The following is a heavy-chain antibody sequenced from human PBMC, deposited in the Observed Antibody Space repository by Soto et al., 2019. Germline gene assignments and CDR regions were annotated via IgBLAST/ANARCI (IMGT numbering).Heavy chain of an antibody. CDR2: IYWDDDQ. CDR1: GFSLRTRGVG. Sequence: QITLKESGPTLVKPTQTLTLTCTFSGFSLRTRGVGVGWIRQPPGKALEWLAPIYWDDDQRHSPTLKRGLTINTDTSKNQGVLNITNMDPVDPAAYYCAHDSSGWYGFGYWGQGTLVTVSS. V-gene: IGHV2-5*02. CDR3: AHDSSGWYGFGY. D-gene: IGHD6-19*01. J-gene: IGHJ4*02.